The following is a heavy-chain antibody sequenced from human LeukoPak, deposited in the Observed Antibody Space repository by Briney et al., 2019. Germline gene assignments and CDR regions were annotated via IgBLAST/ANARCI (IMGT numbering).Heavy chain of an antibody. D-gene: IGHD3-22*01. V-gene: IGHV4-59*08. J-gene: IGHJ4*02. CDR1: GGSISSYY. Sequence: PSETLSLTCTVSGGSISSYYWSWIRQPPGKGLEWIGYIYNSGSTKYNPSLKSRVTISVDTSKNQISLKLSSVTAADTAVYYCARQSYDSSGYFLKPFDYWGQGTLVTVSS. CDR3: ARQSYDSSGYFLKPFDY. CDR2: IYNSGST.